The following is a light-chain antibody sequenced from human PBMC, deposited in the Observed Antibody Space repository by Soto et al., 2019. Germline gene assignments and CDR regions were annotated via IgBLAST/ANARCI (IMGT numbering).Light chain of an antibody. J-gene: IGLJ1*01. Sequence: QSALTQPASVSGSPGQSITISCTGTSSDVGGYNYFSWYQQHPGKAPKLMLYEVSNRPSGVSNRFSGSKSGKTASLTISGLQAEDEADYYCSSYTSSSIDYVFGTGTKVTVL. V-gene: IGLV2-14*01. CDR3: SSYTSSSIDYV. CDR2: EVS. CDR1: SSDVGGYNY.